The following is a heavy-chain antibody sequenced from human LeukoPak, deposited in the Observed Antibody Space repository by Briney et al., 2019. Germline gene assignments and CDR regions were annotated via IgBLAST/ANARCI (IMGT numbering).Heavy chain of an antibody. D-gene: IGHD3-22*01. J-gene: IGHJ3*02. V-gene: IGHV1-2*02. CDR1: GYTFTDYY. CDR3: AREYYDSSGRKHAFDI. CDR2: IDPDSGGT. Sequence: GASATVSYKACGYTFTDYYMHWVRQAPGQGREGMGWIDPDSGGTNYAQKFQGRVMMTRDTSINTAYMELRRLRSADTAVYYCAREYYDSSGRKHAFDIWGQGTMVTVSS.